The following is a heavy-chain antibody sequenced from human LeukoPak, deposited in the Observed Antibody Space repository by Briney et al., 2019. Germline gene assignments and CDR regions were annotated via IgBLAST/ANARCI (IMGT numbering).Heavy chain of an antibody. CDR2: ISTSSKYI. CDR3: ASERGQPRSWSGY. D-gene: IGHD6-13*01. J-gene: IGHJ4*02. Sequence: PGGSLRLSCAASGFSFGSYSMNWVRQAPGKGLEWVSSISTSSKYIYYADSVKGRFTISRDNAKSLLYLQMNSLRAEDTAVYYCASERGQPRSWSGYWGQGTLVTVSS. CDR1: GFSFGSYS. V-gene: IGHV3-21*06.